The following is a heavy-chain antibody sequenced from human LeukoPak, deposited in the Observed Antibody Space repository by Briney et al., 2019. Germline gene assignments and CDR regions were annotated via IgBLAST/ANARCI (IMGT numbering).Heavy chain of an antibody. V-gene: IGHV1-2*02. J-gene: IGHJ4*02. CDR1: GYTFTGYY. CDR2: INPNSGGT. Sequence: ASVKVSCKAPGYTFTGYYMHWVRQAPGQGLEWMGWINPNSGGTNYAQKFQGRVTMTRDTSISTAYMELSRLRSDDTAVYYCAREKSRDDLWSGYTSSYFDYWGQGTLVTVSS. D-gene: IGHD3-3*01. CDR3: AREKSRDDLWSGYTSSYFDY.